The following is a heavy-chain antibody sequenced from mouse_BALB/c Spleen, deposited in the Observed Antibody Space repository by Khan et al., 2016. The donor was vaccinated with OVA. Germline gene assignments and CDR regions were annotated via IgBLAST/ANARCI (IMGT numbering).Heavy chain of an antibody. CDR3: RRGGGGNRFAY. Sequence: QVQLKQSGAELVRPGVSVKISCKGSGYTFTDFTMHWVKQSHAKSLEWIGVISTYYGDVTYNQKFKGKATMTVDKSSSTAYMELARLTSEDSAIFVRRRGGGGNRFAYWGQGTLVTVSA. J-gene: IGHJ3*01. CDR1: GYTFTDFT. V-gene: IGHV1S137*01. CDR2: ISTYYGDV.